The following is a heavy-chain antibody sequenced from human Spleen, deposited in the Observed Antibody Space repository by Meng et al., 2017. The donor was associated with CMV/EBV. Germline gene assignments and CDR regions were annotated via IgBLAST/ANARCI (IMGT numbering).Heavy chain of an antibody. CDR3: ARGKGLYGYSGYGTCDY. V-gene: IGHV4-61*01. Sequence: GSLRLSCTVSTGSVSSGSFYWGWIRQPPGKGLVWIGYMYYIGSAKYNPSLKSRVTISVDTSKNQFSLKLSSVTAADTAVYYCARGKGLYGYSGYGTCDYWGQGTLVTVSS. CDR1: TGSVSSGSFY. J-gene: IGHJ4*02. CDR2: MYYIGSA. D-gene: IGHD5-12*01.